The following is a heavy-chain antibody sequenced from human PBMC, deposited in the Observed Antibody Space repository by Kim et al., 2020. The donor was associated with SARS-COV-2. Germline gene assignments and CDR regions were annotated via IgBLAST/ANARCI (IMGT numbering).Heavy chain of an antibody. J-gene: IGHJ4*02. CDR3: ARQSLGSSQLSIMTFDY. V-gene: IGHV4-39*01. CDR1: GGSISSSSYY. D-gene: IGHD2-2*01. CDR2: IYYSGST. Sequence: SETLSLTCTVSGGSISSSSYYWGWIRHPPGKGLEWIGSIYYSGSTYYNPSLKSRVTISVDTSKNQFSLKLSSVTAADTAVYYCARQSLGSSQLSIMTFDYWGQGTLVTVSS.